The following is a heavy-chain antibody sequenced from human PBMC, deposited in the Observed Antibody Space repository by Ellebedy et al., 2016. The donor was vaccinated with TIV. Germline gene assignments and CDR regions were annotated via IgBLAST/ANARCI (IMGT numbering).Heavy chain of an antibody. Sequence: AASVKVSCKASGYSFTGYDVNWVRRATGQGLEWMGWIEPDTGNTAYAQKFRGRVTMTKNTSISTAYMELSSLTSEDTAVYYCSRGWGVVPDSWGQGTRVTVSS. J-gene: IGHJ4*02. CDR2: IEPDTGNT. D-gene: IGHD2-21*01. CDR3: SRGWGVVPDS. V-gene: IGHV1-8*01. CDR1: GYSFTGYD.